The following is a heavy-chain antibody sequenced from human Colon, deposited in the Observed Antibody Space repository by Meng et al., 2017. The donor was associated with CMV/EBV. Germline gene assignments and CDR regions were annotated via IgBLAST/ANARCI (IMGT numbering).Heavy chain of an antibody. V-gene: IGHV4-34*01. Sequence: QVELQVWGAGLLKTSETLSLACAVYGGSFSCYYWSSIRQPPGKGLEWIGEINHSGSTNYKPSLKSRVTISVDTSKNQFSLKLSSVTAADTAVYYCARGLYGSGRHQIDSWGQGTLVTVSS. D-gene: IGHD3-10*01. CDR1: GGSFSCYY. CDR3: ARGLYGSGRHQIDS. CDR2: INHSGST. J-gene: IGHJ4*02.